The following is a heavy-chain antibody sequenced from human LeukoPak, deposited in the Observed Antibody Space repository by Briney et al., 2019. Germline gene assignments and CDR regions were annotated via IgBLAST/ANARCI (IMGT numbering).Heavy chain of an antibody. CDR3: ATDPGGKAAAPSFDI. V-gene: IGHV1-24*01. CDR1: GYTLTELS. Sequence: ASVKVSCKVSGYTLTELSMHWVRQAPGKGLEWMGGFDPEDGETIYAQKFQGRVTMTEDTSTDTAYMELSSLRSEDTAVYYCATDPGGKAAAPSFDIWGQGTMVTVSS. CDR2: FDPEDGET. J-gene: IGHJ3*02. D-gene: IGHD6-13*01.